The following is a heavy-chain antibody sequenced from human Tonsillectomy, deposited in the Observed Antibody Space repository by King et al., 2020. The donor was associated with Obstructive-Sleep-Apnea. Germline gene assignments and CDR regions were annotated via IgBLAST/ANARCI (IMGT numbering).Heavy chain of an antibody. Sequence: DVQLVESGGVVVQPGGSLRLSCAASGFTFDDYAMHWVRQAPGKGLEWVSLITSDGDSTYYADSVKGRFTISRDNSKNSVYVQMNSLRVEDTALYYCAKDMGAYCGAECYSLDYWGQGTLVTVSS. CDR1: GFTFDDYA. D-gene: IGHD2-21*01. J-gene: IGHJ4*02. CDR3: AKDMGAYCGAECYSLDY. V-gene: IGHV3-43D*03. CDR2: ITSDGDST.